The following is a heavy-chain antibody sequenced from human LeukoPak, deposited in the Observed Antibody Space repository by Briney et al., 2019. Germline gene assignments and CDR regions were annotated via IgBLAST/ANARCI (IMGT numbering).Heavy chain of an antibody. Sequence: PGGSLRLSCAASGFTFSSYSMNWVRQAPGKGLEWVSSISSGGSYIYYADSVKGRFTISRDNAKNSLNLQMNSLRAEDTAVYYCARNLPAADYWGQGTLVTVSS. V-gene: IGHV3-21*01. CDR3: ARNLPAADY. D-gene: IGHD2-2*01. CDR2: ISSGGSYI. CDR1: GFTFSSYS. J-gene: IGHJ4*02.